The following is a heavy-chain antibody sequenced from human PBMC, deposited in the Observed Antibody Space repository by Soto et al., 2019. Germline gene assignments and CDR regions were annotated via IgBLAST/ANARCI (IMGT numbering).Heavy chain of an antibody. CDR3: ARSDDYGDLVDY. Sequence: APVKFDCKASGYTFTGYYMHWVRQAPGQGLEWMGWINPNSGGTNYAQKFQGWVTMTRDTSISTAYMELSRLRSDDTAVYYCARSDDYGDLVDYWGQGTLVTVSS. J-gene: IGHJ4*02. CDR1: GYTFTGYY. D-gene: IGHD4-17*01. CDR2: INPNSGGT. V-gene: IGHV1-2*04.